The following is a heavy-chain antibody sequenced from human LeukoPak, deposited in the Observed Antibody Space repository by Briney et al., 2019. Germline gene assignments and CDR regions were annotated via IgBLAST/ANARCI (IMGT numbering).Heavy chain of an antibody. Sequence: SETLSLTCTVSGGSISSSSYYWGWIRQPPGKGLEWIGSIYYSGSTYYNPSPKSRVTISVDTSKNQFSLKLSSVIAADTAVYYCARPSGLSYCSSTSYFSGSFDPWGQGTLVTVSS. CDR1: GGSISSSSYY. J-gene: IGHJ5*02. V-gene: IGHV4-39*01. CDR2: IYYSGST. CDR3: ARPSGLSYCSSTSYFSGSFDP. D-gene: IGHD2-2*01.